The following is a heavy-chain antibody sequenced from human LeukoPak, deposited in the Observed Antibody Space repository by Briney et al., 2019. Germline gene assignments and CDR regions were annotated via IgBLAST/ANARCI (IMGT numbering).Heavy chain of an antibody. Sequence: SETLSLTCAVYGGSFSGYYWSWIRQPPGKGLEWIGEINHSGSTNYNPSLKSRVTISVDTSKNQFSLKLSSVTAADTAVYYCARGFSSCSGGSCYTPIWGQGTLVTVSS. CDR1: GGSFSGYY. J-gene: IGHJ4*02. CDR3: ARGFSSCSGGSCYTPI. V-gene: IGHV4-34*01. D-gene: IGHD2-15*01. CDR2: INHSGST.